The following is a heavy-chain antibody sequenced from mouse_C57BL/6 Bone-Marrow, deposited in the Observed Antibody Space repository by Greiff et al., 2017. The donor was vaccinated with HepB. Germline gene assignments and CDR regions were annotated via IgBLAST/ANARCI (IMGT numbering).Heavy chain of an antibody. J-gene: IGHJ2*01. CDR1: GYTFTDYY. CDR2: INPYNGGT. CDR3: ARRVYGSSYDY. D-gene: IGHD1-1*01. Sequence: EVQLQQSGPVLVKPGASVKMSCKASGYTFTDYYMHWVKQSHGKGLEWIGVINPYNGGTSYNQKFKGKATLTVDKSSSTAYMELNSLTSEDSAVYYCARRVYGSSYDYWGQGTTLTVSS. V-gene: IGHV1-19*01.